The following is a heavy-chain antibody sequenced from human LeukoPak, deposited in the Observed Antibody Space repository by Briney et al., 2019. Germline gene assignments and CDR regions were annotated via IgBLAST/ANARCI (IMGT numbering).Heavy chain of an antibody. CDR1: GFTFTSYG. CDR3: ARASLLSAAGLLDV. D-gene: IGHD6-13*01. Sequence: ASVKVFRKASGFTFTSYGISWVRQAPGQGLEWMGWISAYNGNTNYAQKLQGRVTMTTDTSTSTAYMELRSLRSDDTAVYYCARASLLSAAGLLDVWGKGTTVTVSS. V-gene: IGHV1-18*04. J-gene: IGHJ6*04. CDR2: ISAYNGNT.